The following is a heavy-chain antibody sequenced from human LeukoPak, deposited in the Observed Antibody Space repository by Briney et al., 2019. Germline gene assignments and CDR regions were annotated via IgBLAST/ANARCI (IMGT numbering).Heavy chain of an antibody. J-gene: IGHJ4*02. V-gene: IGHV1-69*05. CDR1: GGTFSSYA. CDR3: ARDQDSIGYGENLY. D-gene: IGHD5-18*01. CDR2: IIPIFGTA. Sequence: SVKVSCKASGGTFSSYAISWVRQAPGQGLEWMGGIIPIFGTANYAQKFQGRVTMTRDMSTSTVYMEPSSLRSEDTAVYYCARDQDSIGYGENLYWGQGILVTVSS.